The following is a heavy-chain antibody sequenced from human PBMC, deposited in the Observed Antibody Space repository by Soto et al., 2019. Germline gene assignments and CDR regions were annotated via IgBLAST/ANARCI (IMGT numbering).Heavy chain of an antibody. CDR1: GYTFTSYY. V-gene: IGHV1-46*01. CDR2: INPSGGST. J-gene: IGHJ6*02. CDR3: ARDKKGYSYGYYYYYGMDV. D-gene: IGHD5-18*01. Sequence: ASVKVSCKASGYTFTSYYMHWVRQAPGQGLEWMGIINPSGGSTSYAQKFQGRVTMTRDTSTSAVYMELSSLRSEDTAVYYCARDKKGYSYGYYYYYGMDVWGQGTTVTVSS.